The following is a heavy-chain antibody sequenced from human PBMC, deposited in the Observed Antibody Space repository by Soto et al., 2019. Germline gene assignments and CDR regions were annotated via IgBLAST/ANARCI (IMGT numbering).Heavy chain of an antibody. CDR1: GFTFSSYA. CDR3: ARRGPGTYFDY. CDR2: ISGSGEST. D-gene: IGHD6-13*01. J-gene: IGHJ4*02. Sequence: EVQLLASGGCWGQPGGSLRLSGAASGFTFSSYAMNWVRQAPGKGLGWASVISGSGESTYNADSVKGRFTISGDNSKNTLYLQMNRLRTEETAVYYCARRGPGTYFDYWGQGTLVTVSS. V-gene: IGHV3-23*01.